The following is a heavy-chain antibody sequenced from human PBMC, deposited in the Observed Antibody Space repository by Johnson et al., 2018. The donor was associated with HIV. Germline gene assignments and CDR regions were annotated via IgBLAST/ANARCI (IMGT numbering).Heavy chain of an antibody. D-gene: IGHD7-27*01. CDR1: GFIVGTKY. J-gene: IGHJ3*01. Sequence: VQLVESGGGLVQSGGSLRLACVASGFIVGTKYMSWVRQAPGKGLEWVSVIYSGGSTYYADSVRDRFTISRDNSRNTLYLQMRNLRVDDTGIYYCARDGESQKLPLGDAFDVWGQGTLVTVSS. V-gene: IGHV3-66*01. CDR2: IYSGGST. CDR3: ARDGESQKLPLGDAFDV.